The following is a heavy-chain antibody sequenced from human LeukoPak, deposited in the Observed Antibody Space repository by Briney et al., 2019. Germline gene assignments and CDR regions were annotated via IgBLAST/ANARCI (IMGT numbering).Heavy chain of an antibody. D-gene: IGHD4-17*01. CDR3: ARPMVTTGVDAFDI. Sequence: GGSLRLFCAASGFIFSSYWMIWVRQAPGKGLEWVADIKQDGSEKYYVDSVKGRFTISRDNPKNSLYLQMNSLRVEDTAVYYCARPMVTTGVDAFDIWGRGTMVTVSS. V-gene: IGHV3-7*01. J-gene: IGHJ3*02. CDR2: IKQDGSEK. CDR1: GFIFSSYW.